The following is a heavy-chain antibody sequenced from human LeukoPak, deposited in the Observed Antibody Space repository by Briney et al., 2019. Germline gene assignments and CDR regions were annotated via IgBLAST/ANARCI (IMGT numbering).Heavy chain of an antibody. Sequence: GGSLRLSCAASGFTFDDYGMSWVRQAPGKGREWVSGINWNGGSTGYADSVKGRFTISRDNSKNTLYLQMDSLKTDDTAVYYCAKEVHWDSGWLDYWGQGTLVTVSS. CDR2: INWNGGST. CDR3: AKEVHWDSGWLDY. J-gene: IGHJ4*02. CDR1: GFTFDDYG. D-gene: IGHD6-19*01. V-gene: IGHV3-20*04.